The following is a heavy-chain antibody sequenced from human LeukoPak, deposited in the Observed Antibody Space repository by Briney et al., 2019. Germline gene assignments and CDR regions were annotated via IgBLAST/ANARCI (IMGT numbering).Heavy chain of an antibody. D-gene: IGHD4-17*01. CDR1: GFTFSSYS. CDR2: ITRSTSYI. Sequence: PGGSLRLSCAASGFTFSSYSMNWVRQAPGRGLEWVSSITRSTSYIYYADSVKGRFAISRDNAKNSLYLQMNSLRAEDTAVYYCARVGDYGHYYYYMDVWGKGTTVTVSS. V-gene: IGHV3-21*01. J-gene: IGHJ6*03. CDR3: ARVGDYGHYYYYMDV.